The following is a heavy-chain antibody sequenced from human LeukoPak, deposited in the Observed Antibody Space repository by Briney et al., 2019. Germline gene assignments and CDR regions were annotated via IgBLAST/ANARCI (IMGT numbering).Heavy chain of an antibody. CDR3: ARDRPFGGVIDGMDV. CDR2: ISGSGGST. V-gene: IGHV3-23*01. J-gene: IGHJ6*02. CDR1: GFTFSSYA. D-gene: IGHD3-16*02. Sequence: GGSLRLSCAASGFTFSSYAMSWVRQAPGKGLEWVSGISGSGGSTYYADSVKGRFTISRDDSKNTLYLQMNSLTAEDTAVYYCARDRPFGGVIDGMDVWGQGTTVTVSS.